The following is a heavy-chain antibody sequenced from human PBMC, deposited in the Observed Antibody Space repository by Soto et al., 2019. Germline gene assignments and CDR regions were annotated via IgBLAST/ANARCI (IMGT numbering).Heavy chain of an antibody. V-gene: IGHV4-30-4*01. D-gene: IGHD3-9*01. CDR2: IYYSGST. CDR3: ARVDLTGYPFDY. J-gene: IGHJ4*02. CDR1: GGSISSGDYY. Sequence: SETLSLTCPVSGGSISSGDYYWSWIRQPPGKGLEWIGYIYYSGSTYYNPSLKSRVTISVDTSKNQFSLKLSSVTAADTAVYYCARVDLTGYPFDYWGQGTLVTVSS.